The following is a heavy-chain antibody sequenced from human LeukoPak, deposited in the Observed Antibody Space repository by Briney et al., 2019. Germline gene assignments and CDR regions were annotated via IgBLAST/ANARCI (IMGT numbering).Heavy chain of an antibody. V-gene: IGHV4-31*03. CDR3: AREKWEDWVGS. D-gene: IGHD1-26*01. Sequence: TSQTPSLTRTLPGGSTRGDGKYCSWIRQHPGKGLEWSWYIYYSGSSHYNPSLKSRVSMSLDTSKNQFSQKLISVTAADTAVYYCAREKWEDWVGSWGQGTLVTVSS. CDR2: IYYSGSS. J-gene: IGHJ5*02. CDR1: GGSTRGDGKY.